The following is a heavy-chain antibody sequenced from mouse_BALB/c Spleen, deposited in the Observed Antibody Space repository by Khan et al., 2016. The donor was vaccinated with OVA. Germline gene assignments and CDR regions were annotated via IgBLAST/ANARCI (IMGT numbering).Heavy chain of an antibody. Sequence: QIQLVQSGPELKKPGETVKISCKASGYTLTNYGMNWVKQAPGKGLKWMGWINTYNGDPTYTEDFKGRIAFSLETSASTASLQLNNLKNEDTVTYCVASSNGNYGFAYWGQGTLVTVSA. CDR3: ASSNGNYGFAY. V-gene: IGHV9-3-1*01. D-gene: IGHD2-1*01. CDR1: GYTLTNYG. J-gene: IGHJ3*01. CDR2: INTYNGDP.